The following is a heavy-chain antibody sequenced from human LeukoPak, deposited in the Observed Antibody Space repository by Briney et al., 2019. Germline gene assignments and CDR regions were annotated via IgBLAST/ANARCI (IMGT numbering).Heavy chain of an antibody. CDR1: GFTFSSYA. CDR2: ISSTGGTT. J-gene: IGHJ4*02. V-gene: IGHV3-23*01. CDR3: STSRPLQSFDC. D-gene: IGHD4-11*01. Sequence: PGGSLRLSCAASGFTFSSYAMSWVRQAPGKGLEWVSLISSTGGTTYYADSVKGRFTICRDNSENTLYLQMKSLRAEDTAVYYCSTSRPLQSFDCWGQGTLVTVSS.